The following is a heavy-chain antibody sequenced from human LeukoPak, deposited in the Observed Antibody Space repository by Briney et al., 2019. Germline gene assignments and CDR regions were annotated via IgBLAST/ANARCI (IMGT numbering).Heavy chain of an antibody. CDR3: ARGDYGDYVSVLPDY. D-gene: IGHD4-17*01. CDR2: ISYDGSNK. V-gene: IGHV3-30-3*01. CDR1: GFTFSSYA. J-gene: IGHJ4*02. Sequence: PGGSLRLSCAASGFTFSSYAMHWVRQAPGKGLEWVAVISYDGSNKYYADSVKGRFTISRDNSKNTLYLQMNSLRAEDTAVYYCARGDYGDYVSVLPDYWGQGTLVTVSS.